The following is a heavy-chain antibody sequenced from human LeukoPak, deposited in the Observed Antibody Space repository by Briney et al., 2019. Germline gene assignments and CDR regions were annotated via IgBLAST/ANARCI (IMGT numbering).Heavy chain of an antibody. CDR3: ARNLRNWFDP. J-gene: IGHJ5*02. V-gene: IGHV3-48*04. D-gene: IGHD4-17*01. CDR2: ISSSGSTI. Sequence: GGSLRLSCAASGFTFNNYGMHWVRQAPGKGLEWVSYISSSGSTIYYADSMKGRFTISRDNAKNSLYLQMNSLRAEDTAVYYCARNLRNWFDPWGQGTLVTVSS. CDR1: GFTFNNYG.